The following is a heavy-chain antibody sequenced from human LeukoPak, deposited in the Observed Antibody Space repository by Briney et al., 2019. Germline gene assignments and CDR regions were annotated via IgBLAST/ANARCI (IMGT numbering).Heavy chain of an antibody. Sequence: PGGSLTLSCAASGFTFSSYDMHWLRQAPGKGRVGVAVISYDGSNKYYADSVKGRFTISRDKSKNTLYLQMNSLGAEDSAVYYCAREGIAVAPYAFDIWGQGTMVTVSS. CDR1: GFTFSSYD. CDR2: ISYDGSNK. V-gene: IGHV3-30*04. D-gene: IGHD6-19*01. CDR3: AREGIAVAPYAFDI. J-gene: IGHJ3*02.